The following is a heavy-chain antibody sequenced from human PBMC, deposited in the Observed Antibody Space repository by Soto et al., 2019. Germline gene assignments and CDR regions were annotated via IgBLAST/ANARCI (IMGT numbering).Heavy chain of an antibody. V-gene: IGHV1-69*13. CDR3: ATNEGRDGYSFDY. J-gene: IGHJ4*02. CDR2: IIPIFGTP. D-gene: IGHD5-12*01. CDR1: GVTFSRQD. Sequence: GPPVTVSCKASGVTFSRQDMRWVRQAPGQGLEWMGGIIPIFGTPQYAEKFQDRVTITADESTSTATMELSSLTSEDTAVYYCATNEGRDGYSFDYWGQGTLVTVSS.